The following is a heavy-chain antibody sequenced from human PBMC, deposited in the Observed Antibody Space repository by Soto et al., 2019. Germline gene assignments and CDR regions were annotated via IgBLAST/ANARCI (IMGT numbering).Heavy chain of an antibody. CDR1: GFTFSSYE. D-gene: IGHD3-3*01. V-gene: IGHV3-48*03. J-gene: IGHJ6*02. CDR3: ASWPYYDFWSGNGMDV. CDR2: ISSSGSTI. Sequence: GGSLRLSCAASGFTFSSYEMNWVRQAPGKGLEWVSYISSSGSTIYYADSVKGRFTISRDNAKNSLYLQMNSLRAEDTAVYYCASWPYYDFWSGNGMDVWGQGTTVTLSS.